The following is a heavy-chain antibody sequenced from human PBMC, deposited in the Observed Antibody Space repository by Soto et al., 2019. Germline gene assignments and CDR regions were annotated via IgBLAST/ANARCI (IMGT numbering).Heavy chain of an antibody. D-gene: IGHD3-22*01. CDR1: GFTFSNAW. V-gene: IGHV3-15*01. CDR3: TRVTYYYDSSGLSAHAFDI. CDR2: IKSKTDGGTT. J-gene: IGHJ3*02. Sequence: GGSLRLSCAASGFTFSNAWMSWVRQAPGKGLEWVGRIKSKTDGGTTDYAAPVKGRFTISRDDSKNTLYLQMNSLKTEDTAVYYCTRVTYYYDSSGLSAHAFDIWGQGTMVTVSS.